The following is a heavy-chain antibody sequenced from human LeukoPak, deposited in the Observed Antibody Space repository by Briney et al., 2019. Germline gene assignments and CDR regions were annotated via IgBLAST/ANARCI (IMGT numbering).Heavy chain of an antibody. CDR3: ARDRGQLEGYFDY. J-gene: IGHJ4*02. D-gene: IGHD1-1*01. Sequence: PGGSLRLSCAASGFTLSSYSMHWVRQPPGKGLEWVSSISNSSSYIYYADSVKRRFTISRDNAKNSLYLQMNSLRAEDTAVYYCARDRGQLEGYFDYWGQGTLVTVSS. V-gene: IGHV3-21*01. CDR1: GFTLSSYS. CDR2: ISNSSSYI.